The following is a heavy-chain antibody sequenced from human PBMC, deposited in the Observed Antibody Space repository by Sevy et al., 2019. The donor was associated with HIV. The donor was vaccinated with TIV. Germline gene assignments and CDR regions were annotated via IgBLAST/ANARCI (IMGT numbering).Heavy chain of an antibody. V-gene: IGHV4-30-4*01. J-gene: IGHJ5*02. Sequence: SETLSLTCTVSGGSISSGNYYWHWIRQPPGKGLEWIGYISYTGNTYYNPSLKSPVTISVDTSNNQFSLRLTSVTAADTAVYYCAIDATEYTSSSVWFDPWGLGTLVTVSS. CDR3: AIDATEYTSSSVWFDP. CDR2: ISYTGNT. CDR1: GGSISSGNYY. D-gene: IGHD6-6*01.